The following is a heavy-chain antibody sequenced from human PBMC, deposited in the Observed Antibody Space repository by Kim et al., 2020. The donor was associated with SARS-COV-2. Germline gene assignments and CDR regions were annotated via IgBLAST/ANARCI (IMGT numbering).Heavy chain of an antibody. Sequence: SETLSLTCTVSGGSISSYYWSWIRQPPGKGLEWIGYIYYSGSTNYNPSLKSRVTISVDTSKNQFSLKLSSVTAADTAVYYCASVIVVGENNWFDPWGQGTLVTVSS. V-gene: IGHV4-59*01. CDR3: ASVIVVGENNWFDP. D-gene: IGHD2-15*01. J-gene: IGHJ5*02. CDR2: IYYSGST. CDR1: GGSISSYY.